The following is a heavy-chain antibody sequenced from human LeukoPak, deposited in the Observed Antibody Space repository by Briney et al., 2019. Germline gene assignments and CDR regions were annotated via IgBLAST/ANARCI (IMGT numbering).Heavy chain of an antibody. Sequence: PGRSLRLSCAASGFTFSSYGMHWVRQAPGKGLEWVAVIWYDGSNKYYADSVKGRFTISRDNSKNTLYLQMNSLRAEDTAVYYCAREYGGTYYYYGMDVWGQGTTVTVSS. CDR2: IWYDGSNK. CDR3: AREYGGTYYYYGMDV. D-gene: IGHD4-23*01. CDR1: GFTFSSYG. V-gene: IGHV3-33*01. J-gene: IGHJ6*02.